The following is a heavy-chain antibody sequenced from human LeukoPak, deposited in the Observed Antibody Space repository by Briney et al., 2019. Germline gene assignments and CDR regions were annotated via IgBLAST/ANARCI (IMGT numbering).Heavy chain of an antibody. CDR1: GASISRGDW. V-gene: IGHV4-4*02. CDR2: IYHSGST. CDR3: ARESCSSTSCYVDY. J-gene: IGHJ4*02. Sequence: SGTLSLTCAVSGASISRGDWWSWVRQPPGKGLEWIGEIYHSGSTNYNPSLKSRVTMSIDKSNNQFSLKLNSVTAADTAVYYCARESCSSTSCYVDYWGQGTLVTVSS. D-gene: IGHD2-2*01.